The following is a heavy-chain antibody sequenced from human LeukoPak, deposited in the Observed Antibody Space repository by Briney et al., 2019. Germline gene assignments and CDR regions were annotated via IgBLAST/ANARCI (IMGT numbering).Heavy chain of an antibody. D-gene: IGHD4-17*01. CDR1: DDSFSSHY. V-gene: IGHV4-59*11. J-gene: IGHJ3*02. Sequence: SETLSLTGAVSDDSFSSHYWNWIRQPPGKGLEWIGYISYIGSTNYNPSLKSRVTISIDTSKNQFSLKLSSVTAADTAVYYCARDLVTVTKGFDIWGQGTMVSVSS. CDR2: ISYIGST. CDR3: ARDLVTVTKGFDI.